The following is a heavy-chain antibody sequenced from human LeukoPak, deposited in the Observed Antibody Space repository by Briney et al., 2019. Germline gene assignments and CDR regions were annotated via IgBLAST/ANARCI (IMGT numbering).Heavy chain of an antibody. CDR1: GGSFSGYY. Sequence: PSETLSLTCAVYGGSFSGYYWIWIRQPPGKGLEWLGEINHSGSTNYNPSLKSRVTISVDTSKNQFSLKLSSVTAADTAVYYCARGLNYYDSSGYAWGQGTLVTVSS. CDR2: INHSGST. CDR3: ARGLNYYDSSGYA. J-gene: IGHJ5*02. V-gene: IGHV4-34*01. D-gene: IGHD3-22*01.